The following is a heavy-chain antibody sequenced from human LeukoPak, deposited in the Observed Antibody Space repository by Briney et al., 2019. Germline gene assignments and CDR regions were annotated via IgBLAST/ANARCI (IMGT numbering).Heavy chain of an antibody. J-gene: IGHJ4*02. V-gene: IGHV4-39*01. CDR1: GGSISSSSYY. CDR2: IHYSGST. Sequence: PSETLSLTCTVSGGSISSSSYYWGWIRQPPGKGLEWIGNIHYSGSTYYNPSLKSRVTISVDTSKNQFSMKLSSVTAADTAVYYCASHQLGGMTDYWGQGTLVTVSP. D-gene: IGHD3-16*01. CDR3: ASHQLGGMTDY.